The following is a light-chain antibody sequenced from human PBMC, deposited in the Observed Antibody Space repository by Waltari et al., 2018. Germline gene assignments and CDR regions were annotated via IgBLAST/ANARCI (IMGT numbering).Light chain of an antibody. CDR3: QQYDNLPRS. Sequence: DIQMTQSPSLLSASVGDRVTITCQASQDISYYLNWYQKKPGKAPKLLIYDASTLETGVPSRFSGSGSGTDFTFTISSLQPEDIATYYCQQYDNLPRSFGQGTKLEIK. CDR1: QDISYY. V-gene: IGKV1-33*01. CDR2: DAS. J-gene: IGKJ2*01.